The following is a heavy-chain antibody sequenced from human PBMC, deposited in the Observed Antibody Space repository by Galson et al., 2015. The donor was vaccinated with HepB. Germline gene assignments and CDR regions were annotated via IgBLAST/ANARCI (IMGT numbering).Heavy chain of an antibody. CDR2: IYYSGST. V-gene: IGHV4-59*08. CDR3: ATSREKQWLVN. D-gene: IGHD6-19*01. CDR1: GGSISSYY. Sequence: LSLTCTVSGGSISSYYWSWIRQPPGKGLEWIGYIYYSGSTNYNPSLKSRVTIQVDTSKNQFSMKLSSVTAADTAVYYCATSREKQWLVNWGQGTLVTVSS. J-gene: IGHJ4*02.